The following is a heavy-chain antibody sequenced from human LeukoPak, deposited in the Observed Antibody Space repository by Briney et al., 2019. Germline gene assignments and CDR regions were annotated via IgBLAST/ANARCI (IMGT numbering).Heavy chain of an antibody. CDR1: GYTFTGYY. D-gene: IGHD3-22*01. CDR3: AREPADRSGYYYVSDYFDY. V-gene: IGHV1-2*02. CDR2: INPNSGGT. Sequence: ASVKVSCKASGYTFTGYYMHWVRQAPGQGLEWMGWINPNSGGTNYAQKFQGRVTMTRDTSISTAYMELSRLRSDDTAGYYCAREPADRSGYYYVSDYFDYWGQGTLVTVSS. J-gene: IGHJ4*02.